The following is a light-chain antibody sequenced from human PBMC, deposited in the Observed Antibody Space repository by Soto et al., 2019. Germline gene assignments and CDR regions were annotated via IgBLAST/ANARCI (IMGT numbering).Light chain of an antibody. J-gene: IGLJ1*01. Sequence: QSVLAQPASVSGSPGQSITISCTGTSSDVGAYKYVSWYQQHPGKAPKLIIYGVSNRPSGVSNRFSGSKSGNTAFLTISGLQPEDEADYYCSSFTGTPSLDVFGNGTKVTVL. CDR3: SSFTGTPSLDV. CDR2: GVS. CDR1: SSDVGAYKY. V-gene: IGLV2-14*03.